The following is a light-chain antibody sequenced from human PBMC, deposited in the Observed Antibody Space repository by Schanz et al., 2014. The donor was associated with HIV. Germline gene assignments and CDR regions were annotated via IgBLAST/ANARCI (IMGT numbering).Light chain of an antibody. V-gene: IGLV2-14*02. CDR3: SSYSSEGSPYV. Sequence: QSALSQPASVSGSPGQSITISCTGTSSDVGSYNLVSWYQQHPGKAPKLIIFDVSERPSGVSNRFSGSKSGNTASLTISGLQTEDEADYYCSSYSSEGSPYVIGTGTKVTVL. CDR1: SSDVGSYNL. CDR2: DVS. J-gene: IGLJ1*01.